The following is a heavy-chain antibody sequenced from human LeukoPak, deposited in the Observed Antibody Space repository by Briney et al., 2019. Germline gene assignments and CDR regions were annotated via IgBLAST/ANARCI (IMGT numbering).Heavy chain of an antibody. CDR1: GGTFSSYA. CDR2: IIPIFGTA. CDR3: ARGYRHLASNYVVVNPVNAFDI. V-gene: IGHV1-69*13. J-gene: IGHJ3*02. D-gene: IGHD2-21*01. Sequence: SVKVSCKASGGTFSSYAISWVRQAPGQGLEWMGGIIPIFGTANYAQKFQGRVTITADESTSTAYMELSSLRSEDTAVYYCARGYRHLASNYVVVNPVNAFDIWGQGTMVTVSS.